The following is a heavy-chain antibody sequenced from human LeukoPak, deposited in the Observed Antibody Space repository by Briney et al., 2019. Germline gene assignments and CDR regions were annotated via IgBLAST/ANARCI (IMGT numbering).Heavy chain of an antibody. J-gene: IGHJ4*02. V-gene: IGHV3-9*01. CDR2: ISWNSGSV. D-gene: IGHD1-26*01. Sequence: ALRLSCAASGFTCDDYAMHWVRQAPGKGLEWVSGISWNSGSVGYVDFVKGRFTISRDHAKNSLYLQMNSLRAEDTAVYYCATVGGSYSPADYWGQGTLVTVSS. CDR1: GFTCDDYA. CDR3: ATVGGSYSPADY.